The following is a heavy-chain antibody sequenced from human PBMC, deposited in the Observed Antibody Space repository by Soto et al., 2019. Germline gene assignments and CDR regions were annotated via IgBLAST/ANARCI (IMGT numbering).Heavy chain of an antibody. CDR1: GFTFSSYG. J-gene: IGHJ4*02. CDR3: ARDLDYYDSSGSPHY. Sequence: PGGSLRLSCAASGFTFSSYGMHWVRQALGKGLEWVAVIWYDGSNKYYADSVKGRFTISRDNSKNTLYLQMNSLRAEDTAVYYCARDLDYYDSSGSPHYWGQGTLVTVS. V-gene: IGHV3-33*01. D-gene: IGHD3-22*01. CDR2: IWYDGSNK.